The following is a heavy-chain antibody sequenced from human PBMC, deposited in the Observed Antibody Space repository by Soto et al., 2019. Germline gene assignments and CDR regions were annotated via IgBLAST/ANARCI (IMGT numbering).Heavy chain of an antibody. V-gene: IGHV3-7*01. D-gene: IGHD2-15*01. J-gene: IGHJ4*02. CDR2: IKEDGSEK. Sequence: GGSLRLFCAASGFTFRNYWMTWVRQAPGKGLEWVANIKEDGSEKHYVDSVKGRFTISRDNAKNSLYLQMNSLRVEDTAVYFCSRDVVVGAKALNYWGQGALVTVSS. CDR3: SRDVVVGAKALNY. CDR1: GFTFRNYW.